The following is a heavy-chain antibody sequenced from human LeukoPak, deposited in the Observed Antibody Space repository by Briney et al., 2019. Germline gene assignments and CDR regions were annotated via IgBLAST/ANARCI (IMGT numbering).Heavy chain of an antibody. CDR3: ARLLRSNGWYSFDY. D-gene: IGHD6-19*01. CDR1: GGPTNSYY. CDR2: IYYSGST. J-gene: IGHJ4*02. Sequence: SETLSLTCTVSGGPTNSYYWSWIRQPPGKELEWIGYIYYSGSTNYNPSLKSRLTISVDTSNNQFSLKLSSVTAADTAVYYCARLLRSNGWYSFDYWGQGTLVTVSS. V-gene: IGHV4-59*08.